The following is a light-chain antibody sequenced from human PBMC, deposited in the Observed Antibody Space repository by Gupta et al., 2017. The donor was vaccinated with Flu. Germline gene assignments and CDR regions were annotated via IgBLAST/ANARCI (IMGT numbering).Light chain of an antibody. Sequence: SSLSASVGDRVTITCRASQSISSYLNWYQQKPGKAPKLLIYAASSLQSGVPSRFSGSGSGTDFTLTISSLQPEDFATYYCQQSYSTLWTFGQGTKVEIK. CDR1: QSISSY. J-gene: IGKJ1*01. V-gene: IGKV1-39*01. CDR2: AAS. CDR3: QQSYSTLWT.